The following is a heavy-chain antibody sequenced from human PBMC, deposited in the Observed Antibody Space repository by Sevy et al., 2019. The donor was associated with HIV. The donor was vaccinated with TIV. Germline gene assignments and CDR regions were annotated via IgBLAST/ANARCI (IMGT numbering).Heavy chain of an antibody. Sequence: GGSLRLSCAASGFSFSDYVLTWVRQAPGKGLEWVAAIGVRGESSYYADSVKGRSTISRDNSKNTLFLQTNSLRAEDTAVYYCAVAGGGAFDSWGQGTMVTVSS. V-gene: IGHV3-23*01. CDR3: AVAGGGAFDS. CDR1: GFSFSDYV. CDR2: IGVRGESS. D-gene: IGHD3-16*01. J-gene: IGHJ3*02.